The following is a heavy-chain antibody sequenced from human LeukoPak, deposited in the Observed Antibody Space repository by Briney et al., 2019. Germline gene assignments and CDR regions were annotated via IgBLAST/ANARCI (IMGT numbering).Heavy chain of an antibody. CDR3: ARHGYSYGFMLGAFDI. CDR1: GYSFTSYW. V-gene: IGHV5-51*01. D-gene: IGHD5-18*01. J-gene: IGHJ3*02. Sequence: PGESPKISCKGSGYSFTSYWIGWVRQMPGKGLEWMGIIYPGDSDTRYSPSFQGQVTISADKSISTAYLQWSSLKASDTAMYYCARHGYSYGFMLGAFDIWGQGTMVTVSS. CDR2: IYPGDSDT.